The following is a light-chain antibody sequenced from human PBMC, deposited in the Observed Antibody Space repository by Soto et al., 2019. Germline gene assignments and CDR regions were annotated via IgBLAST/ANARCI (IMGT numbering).Light chain of an antibody. CDR3: QQYNNWPLT. Sequence: EIVMTQSPATLSVSPRERATLSCRAGQSVSSNLAWYQQKPGQAPRLLIYGASTRATGIPARFSGSGSGTEFTLTISSLQSEDFAVYYCQQYNNWPLTFGQGTRLEIK. CDR2: GAS. CDR1: QSVSSN. J-gene: IGKJ5*01. V-gene: IGKV3-15*01.